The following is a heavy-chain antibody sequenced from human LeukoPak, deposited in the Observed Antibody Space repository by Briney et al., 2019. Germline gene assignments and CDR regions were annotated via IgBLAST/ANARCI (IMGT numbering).Heavy chain of an antibody. CDR2: IYNSANT. J-gene: IGHJ3*02. CDR1: GDSISSSY. V-gene: IGHV4-59*01. D-gene: IGHD6-19*01. CDR3: ARDRPGIAVAGDAFDI. Sequence: PSETLSLTCSVSGDSISSSYWSWIRQPPGKGLEWIGNIYNSANTNYNPSLKSRVTILVDTSKNQFSLKLRSVTAADTAVYYCARDRPGIAVAGDAFDIWGQGTMVTVSS.